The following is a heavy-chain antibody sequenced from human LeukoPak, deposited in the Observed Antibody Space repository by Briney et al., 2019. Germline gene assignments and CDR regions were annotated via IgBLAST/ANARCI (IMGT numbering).Heavy chain of an antibody. D-gene: IGHD6-13*01. Sequence: PSETLSLTCTVSGYSISSGYYWGWIRQPPGKGLEWIGSIYHSGSTYYNPSLKSRVTISVDTSKNQFSLKLSSVTAADTAVYYCARAGYSSSVWYFDYWGQGTLVTVSS. CDR2: IYHSGST. V-gene: IGHV4-38-2*02. J-gene: IGHJ4*02. CDR3: ARAGYSSSVWYFDY. CDR1: GYSISSGYY.